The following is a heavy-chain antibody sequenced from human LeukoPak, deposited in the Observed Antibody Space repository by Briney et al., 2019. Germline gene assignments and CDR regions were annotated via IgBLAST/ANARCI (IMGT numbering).Heavy chain of an antibody. CDR2: IYPGDSDT. CDR3: TRCQVYSAYPGLDV. V-gene: IGHV5-51*01. CDR1: GYTFTNYW. J-gene: IGHJ6*02. Sequence: GEPLKISCKGSGYTFTNYWIGWVRQMPGKGLEWMGIIYPGDSDTRYSPSFQGQVTISADKSISTAYLQWSSLKASDTAMYYCTRCQVYSAYPGLDVWGQGTTVTVSS. D-gene: IGHD3-22*01.